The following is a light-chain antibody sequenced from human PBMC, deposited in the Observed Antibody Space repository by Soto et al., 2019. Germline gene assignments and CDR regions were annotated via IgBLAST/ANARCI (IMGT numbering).Light chain of an antibody. J-gene: IGLJ1*01. CDR3: SSYTSSSTLYV. Sequence: QSALTQPASVSGSPGQSITISCTGTSSDVGGYNYVSWYQHHPGKAPKLMIYDVSNRPSGVSNRFSGSKSGNTASLTISGLKAEDEADYYCSSYTSSSTLYVFGTGTKLTVL. CDR2: DVS. CDR1: SSDVGGYNY. V-gene: IGLV2-14*03.